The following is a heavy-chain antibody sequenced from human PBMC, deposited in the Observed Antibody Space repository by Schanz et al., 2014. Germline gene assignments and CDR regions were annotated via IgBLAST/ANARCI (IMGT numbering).Heavy chain of an antibody. CDR1: GYNITSND. CDR2: MNPNSGNT. CDR3: TRGGYSYALSAFDI. J-gene: IGHJ3*02. V-gene: IGHV1-8*01. D-gene: IGHD5-18*01. Sequence: QVHLVQSGAEVKKPGASVKVSCKASGYNITSNDVTWVRQATGQGLEWMGWMNPNSGNTGYAQKFQGRVTMTRNTSISTAYMELSSLRSEDTALYYCTRGGYSYALSAFDIWGQGTMVTVSS.